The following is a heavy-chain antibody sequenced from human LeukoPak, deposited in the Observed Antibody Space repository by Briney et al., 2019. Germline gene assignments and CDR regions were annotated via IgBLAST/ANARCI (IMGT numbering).Heavy chain of an antibody. V-gene: IGHV3-74*01. Sequence: PGGSLRLSCAASGFTFSSYWMHWVRQAPGKGLVWVSRINSDGSSTSYADSVKGRFTISRDNAKNTLYLQMNSPRAEDTAVYYCARDGPDSSGYYYFDYWGQGTLVTVSS. J-gene: IGHJ4*02. D-gene: IGHD3-22*01. CDR1: GFTFSSYW. CDR2: INSDGSST. CDR3: ARDGPDSSGYYYFDY.